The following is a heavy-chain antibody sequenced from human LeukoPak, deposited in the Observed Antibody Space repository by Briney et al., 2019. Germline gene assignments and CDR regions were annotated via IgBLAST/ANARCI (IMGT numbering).Heavy chain of an antibody. Sequence: ASVRVSCKTSGYTFNSYGIRWVRQAPGQGLKWMGWISAYNGNTNYVQKFLGRVAMTKETSTSTVYMDLRSLSSDDTAVYYCARDIATVQHQDWGQGTLVTVSS. CDR3: ARDIATVQHQD. V-gene: IGHV1-18*01. J-gene: IGHJ4*02. CDR2: ISAYNGNT. CDR1: GYTFNSYG. D-gene: IGHD1-1*01.